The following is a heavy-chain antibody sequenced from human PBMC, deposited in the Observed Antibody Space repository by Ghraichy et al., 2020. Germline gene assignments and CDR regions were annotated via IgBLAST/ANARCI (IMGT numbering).Heavy chain of an antibody. CDR2: ISSSSGTT. CDR3: ARESDIGGVGGAHFDY. Sequence: GSLRLSCAASGFSFSSYSMNWVRQAPGKGLEWVSYISSSSGTTYYGDSVKGRFSISRDNAKNSLSLQMESLRDGDTAVYYCARESDIGGVGGAHFDYWGQGTQVTVSS. V-gene: IGHV3-48*02. J-gene: IGHJ4*02. CDR1: GFSFSSYS. D-gene: IGHD2-15*01.